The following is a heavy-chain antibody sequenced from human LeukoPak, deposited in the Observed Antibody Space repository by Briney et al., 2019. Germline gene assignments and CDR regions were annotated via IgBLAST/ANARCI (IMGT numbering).Heavy chain of an antibody. Sequence: RGSLRLSCAASGFTFSSYEMNWVRQAPGNGLEWVSYISSSGSTIYYADSVKGRFTISRDNAKNSLYPQMNSLRAEDTAVYYCARVMQGAAAGSPYFDYWGQGTLVTVSS. CDR1: GFTFSSYE. V-gene: IGHV3-48*03. J-gene: IGHJ4*02. CDR2: ISSSGSTI. CDR3: ARVMQGAAAGSPYFDY. D-gene: IGHD6-13*01.